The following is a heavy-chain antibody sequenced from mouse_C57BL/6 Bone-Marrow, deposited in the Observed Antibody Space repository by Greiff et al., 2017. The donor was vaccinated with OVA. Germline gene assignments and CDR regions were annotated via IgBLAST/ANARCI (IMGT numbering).Heavy chain of an antibody. CDR2: IDPENGDT. D-gene: IGHD1-1*01. Sequence: VQLQQSGAELVRPGASVKLSCTASGFNIKDDYMHWVKQRPEQGLEWIGCIDPENGDTEYASKFQGKATITADTSSNTAYLQLSSLTSEDTAVYYCATVVADYWGQGTTLTVSS. CDR1: GFNIKDDY. CDR3: ATVVADY. J-gene: IGHJ2*01. V-gene: IGHV14-4*01.